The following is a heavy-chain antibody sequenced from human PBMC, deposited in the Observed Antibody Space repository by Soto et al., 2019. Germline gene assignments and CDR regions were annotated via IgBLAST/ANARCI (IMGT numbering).Heavy chain of an antibody. CDR3: AKVNGEALRYFDWLRSNWFDP. J-gene: IGHJ5*02. D-gene: IGHD3-9*01. CDR1: GFTFCSYA. V-gene: IGHV3-23*01. CDR2: ISGSGGST. Sequence: GGSLRLSCAASGFTFCSYAMSWVRQAPGKGLEWVSAISGSGGSTYYADSVKGRFTISRDNSKNTLYLQMNSLRAEDTAVYYCAKVNGEALRYFDWLRSNWFDPWGQGTLVTVSS.